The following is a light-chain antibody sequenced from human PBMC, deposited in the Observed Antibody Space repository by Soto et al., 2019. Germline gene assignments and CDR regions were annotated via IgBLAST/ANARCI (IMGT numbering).Light chain of an antibody. V-gene: IGLV2-14*02. Sequence: QSVLAQPASVSGSPGQSITVSCTGTSSDFGSYSLVSWYQQHPGKAPKLMIYEDSKRPSGVSNRFSGSKSGNTASLTISGLQAEDEADYYCSSYTSSSTYVFGTGTKVTVL. CDR2: EDS. CDR1: SSDFGSYSL. CDR3: SSYTSSSTYV. J-gene: IGLJ1*01.